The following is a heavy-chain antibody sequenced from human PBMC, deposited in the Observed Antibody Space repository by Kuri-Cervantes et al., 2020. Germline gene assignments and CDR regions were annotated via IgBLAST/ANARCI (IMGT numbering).Heavy chain of an antibody. V-gene: IGHV4-39*07. D-gene: IGHD3-22*01. CDR2: IYYSGST. J-gene: IGHJ6*02. CDR1: GCSISSSSYY. Sequence: GSLRLPCTVSGCSISSSSYYWGGIRQPPGKGLAWIGSIYYSGSTYYNPSLKSRVTISVDTSKNQFSLKLCSVTAADTAVYYCARDDSSGYYYAGYYYYGMDVWGQGTTVTVSS. CDR3: ARDDSSGYYYAGYYYYGMDV.